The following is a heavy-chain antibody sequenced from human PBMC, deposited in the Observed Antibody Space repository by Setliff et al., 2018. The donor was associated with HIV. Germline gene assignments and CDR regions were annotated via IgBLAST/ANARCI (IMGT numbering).Heavy chain of an antibody. CDR1: GGSISSGGYY. J-gene: IGHJ6*02. Sequence: SSETLSLTCTVSGGSISSGGYYWSWIRQHPGKGLEWIGHIYYTEITYYNPSLRSRLTISLDTSKNQFSLKLSSVTAADTAVYFCARGGVGYNPFYYYGMGVWGQGTTVTVSS. D-gene: IGHD5-12*01. CDR3: ARGGVGYNPFYYYGMGV. V-gene: IGHV4-31*03. CDR2: IYYTEIT.